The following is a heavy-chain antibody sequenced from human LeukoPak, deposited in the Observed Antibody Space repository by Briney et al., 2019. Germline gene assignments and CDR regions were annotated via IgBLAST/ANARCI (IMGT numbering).Heavy chain of an antibody. Sequence: PSETLSLTCAVYGGSFSGYYWSWIRQPPGKGLEGIGEINHSGSTNYNPSLKSRVTISVDTSKNQFSLKLSSVTAADTAVYYCARGRILGYWGQGTLVTVSS. CDR2: INHSGST. CDR3: ARGRILGY. CDR1: GGSFSGYY. J-gene: IGHJ4*02. D-gene: IGHD5-18*01. V-gene: IGHV4-34*01.